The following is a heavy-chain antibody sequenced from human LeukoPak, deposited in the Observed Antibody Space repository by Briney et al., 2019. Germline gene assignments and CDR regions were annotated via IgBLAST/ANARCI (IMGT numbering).Heavy chain of an antibody. D-gene: IGHD2-15*01. CDR2: MSYSGHT. V-gene: IGHV4-39*07. CDR1: GDSIGRINYY. Sequence: SETLSLTCTIAGDSIGRINYYWGWIRQPPGKGLEWIVSMSYSGHTYYNPSLKSRVTTSIDTSEYQLSLNLKSVTAADTAVYYCARDRDVDDFDSWGHGTLVTVSS. J-gene: IGHJ4*01. CDR3: ARDRDVDDFDS.